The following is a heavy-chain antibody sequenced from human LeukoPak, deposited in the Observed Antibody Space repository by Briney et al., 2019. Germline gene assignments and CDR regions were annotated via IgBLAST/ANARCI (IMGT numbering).Heavy chain of an antibody. V-gene: IGHV3-33*01. CDR3: ARAAEEILDY. Sequence: PGGSLRLSCAASGFTFSTYGMHWVRQAPGKGLEWVAVIWYDGSNKDYPDSVKGRFTISRDNSKNTLYLQMNSLRAEDTAVYYCARAAEEILDYWGQGTLVTVSS. J-gene: IGHJ4*02. CDR1: GFTFSTYG. CDR2: IWYDGSNK.